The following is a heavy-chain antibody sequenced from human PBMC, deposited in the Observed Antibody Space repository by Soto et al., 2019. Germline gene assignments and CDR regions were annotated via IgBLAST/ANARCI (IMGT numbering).Heavy chain of an antibody. D-gene: IGHD2-15*01. CDR3: TPEGPGSSSGGRCYAIDY. V-gene: IGHV3-15*01. CDR1: GFTFENYA. CDR2: IKSNTEGGTT. Sequence: GGSLRLSCSGSGFTFENYAVSWVRQAPGKGLEWVGRIKSNTEGGTTAYAAPVKGRFTISRDDSKNTLYLQMNSLKTEDTAMYYFTPEGPGSSSGGRCYAIDYWGYANRVTVSS. J-gene: IGHJ4*01.